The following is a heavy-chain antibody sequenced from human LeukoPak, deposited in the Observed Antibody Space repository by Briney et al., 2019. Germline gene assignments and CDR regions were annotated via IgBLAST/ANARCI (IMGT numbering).Heavy chain of an antibody. J-gene: IGHJ6*03. CDR2: INHSGST. V-gene: IGHV4-34*01. CDR1: GGSFSGYY. D-gene: IGHD3-10*01. Sequence: SETLSLTCAVYGGSFSGYYWSWIRQPPGKGLEWIGEINHSGSTNYNPSLKSRVTISVDTSKNQFSLKLSSVTAADTAVYYCARGPSSTMVRGGLDVWGKGTTVTVPS. CDR3: ARGPSSTMVRGGLDV.